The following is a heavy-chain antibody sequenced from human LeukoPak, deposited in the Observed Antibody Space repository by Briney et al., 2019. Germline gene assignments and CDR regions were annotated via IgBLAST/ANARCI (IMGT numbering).Heavy chain of an antibody. CDR2: INPHSGAT. V-gene: IGHV1-2*02. CDR1: GYAFSDVY. CDR3: ATSSSVTHTRDP. Sequence: ASVKLSCKASGYAFSDVYFNWVRQAPGQGLEWMGWINPHSGATNVAQRFQGRVSMDASFDTAYIELRRLTSDDTAVYYCATSSSVTHTRDPWGQGTLVTVSS. D-gene: IGHD5/OR15-5a*01. J-gene: IGHJ5*02.